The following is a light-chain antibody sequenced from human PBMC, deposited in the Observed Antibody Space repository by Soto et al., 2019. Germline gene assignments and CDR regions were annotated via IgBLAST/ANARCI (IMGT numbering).Light chain of an antibody. CDR3: LQVYSFPRT. CDR2: AAS. Sequence: DIQMTQSPASLSASVGDRFTIPSRASQSISSYLSWYQQKPGKAPQYLIQAASILQSGVPSRFSGSGSGTEFILTINNLQPEDFASYFCLQVYSFPRTFGLGTKVDIK. V-gene: IGKV1-39*01. CDR1: QSISSY. J-gene: IGKJ1*01.